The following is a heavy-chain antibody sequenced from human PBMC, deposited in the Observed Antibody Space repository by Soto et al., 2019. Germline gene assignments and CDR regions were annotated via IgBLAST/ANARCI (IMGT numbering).Heavy chain of an antibody. CDR3: TTGPLWWLFGSGVPNYFDY. D-gene: IGHD5-12*01. CDR2: IKSKTDGGTT. Sequence: GSLRLSCAASGFTFSNAWMSWVRQAPGKGLEWVGRIKSKTDGGTTDYAAPVKGRFTISRDDSKNTLYLQMNSLKTEDTAVYYCTTGPLWWLFGSGVPNYFDYWGQGTLVTVSS. J-gene: IGHJ4*02. CDR1: GFTFSNAW. V-gene: IGHV3-15*01.